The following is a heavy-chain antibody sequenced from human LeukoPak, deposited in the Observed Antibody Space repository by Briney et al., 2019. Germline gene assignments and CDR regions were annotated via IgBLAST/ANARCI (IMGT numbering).Heavy chain of an antibody. CDR3: ARVSSSGWYDWFDP. D-gene: IGHD6-19*01. CDR1: GFTFDDYG. CDR2: INWNGGST. V-gene: IGHV3-20*01. J-gene: IGHJ5*02. Sequence: AGGSLRLSCAASGFTFDDYGMRWVRQAPGKGLGWVSGINWNGGSTGDADSVKGRFTISRDNAKNSLYLQMNSLRDEDTALYHCARVSSSGWYDWFDPWGQGTLVTVSS.